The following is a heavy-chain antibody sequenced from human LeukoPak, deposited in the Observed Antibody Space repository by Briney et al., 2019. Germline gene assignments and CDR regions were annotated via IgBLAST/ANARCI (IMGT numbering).Heavy chain of an antibody. V-gene: IGHV4-39*07. CDR2: INYSGNT. D-gene: IGHD3-3*02. J-gene: IGHJ5*02. Sequence: SETLSLTCTVSGDSISISSYYWVWIRQPPRQGLEWIGTINYSGNTYYNPSLKSRVTISSDTSKSQFSLKLTSVTAADTAVYYCTRFQIGTILVSWGQGTLVTVSS. CDR1: GDSISISSYY. CDR3: TRFQIGTILVS.